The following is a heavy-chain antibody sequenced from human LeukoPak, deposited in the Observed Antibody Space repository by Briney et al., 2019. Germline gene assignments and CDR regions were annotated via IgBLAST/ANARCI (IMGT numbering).Heavy chain of an antibody. D-gene: IGHD3-10*01. Sequence: SETLSLTCTVSGGSISHFYWSWIRQPPRKGLEWIGYLSNSGNTTYSPSLRSRVTISVDTSTKQFSLRLTSVTAADTAMYYCARHQFYFDSGRSSPETFWFDPWGQGTLVTVSS. CDR2: LSNSGNT. CDR1: GGSISHFY. CDR3: ARHQFYFDSGRSSPETFWFDP. V-gene: IGHV4-59*08. J-gene: IGHJ5*02.